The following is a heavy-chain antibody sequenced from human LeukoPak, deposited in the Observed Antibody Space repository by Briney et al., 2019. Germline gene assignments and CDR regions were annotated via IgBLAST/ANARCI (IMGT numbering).Heavy chain of an antibody. CDR3: ARAQYYSDSTGYYYLHY. CDR2: ISSSSSTI. Sequence: GGSLRLSCVGSGFTFSSYHMNWVRQAPEKGLEWVSYISSSSSTIYYADSVKGRFTISRDNAKNSLYLQTNSLRAEDTAVYYCARAQYYSDSTGYYYLHYWGQGTLVTVSS. CDR1: GFTFSSYH. D-gene: IGHD3-22*01. J-gene: IGHJ4*02. V-gene: IGHV3-48*01.